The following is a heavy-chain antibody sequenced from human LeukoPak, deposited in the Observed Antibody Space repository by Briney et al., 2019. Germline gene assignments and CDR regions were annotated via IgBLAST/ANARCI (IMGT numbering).Heavy chain of an antibody. D-gene: IGHD6-19*01. Sequence: GASVKVSCKASGYTFTGYYMHWVRQAPGQGLEWMGWINPNSGGTNYAQKFQGRVTMTRDTSISTAYMELSRLRSDNTAVYYCAREIVAGSDSDWYYFDYWGQGTLVTVSS. V-gene: IGHV1-2*02. CDR2: INPNSGGT. CDR1: GYTFTGYY. CDR3: AREIVAGSDSDWYYFDY. J-gene: IGHJ4*02.